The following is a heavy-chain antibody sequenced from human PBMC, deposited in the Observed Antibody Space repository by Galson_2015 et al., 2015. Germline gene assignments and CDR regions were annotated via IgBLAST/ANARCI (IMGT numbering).Heavy chain of an antibody. V-gene: IGHV5-51*01. D-gene: IGHD3-3*01. CDR3: ARLASGGGYDFWSGSQFDY. CDR2: IYPGDSDT. J-gene: IGHJ4*02. CDR1: GYNFTTYW. Sequence: QSGAEVKKPGESLKISCKGSGYNFTTYWIAWVRQMPEKDLEWMGIIYPGDSDTRYSPSFQGQVTISADKSISTAYLQWSSLKASDTAMYYCARLASGGGYDFWSGSQFDYWGQGTLVTVSS.